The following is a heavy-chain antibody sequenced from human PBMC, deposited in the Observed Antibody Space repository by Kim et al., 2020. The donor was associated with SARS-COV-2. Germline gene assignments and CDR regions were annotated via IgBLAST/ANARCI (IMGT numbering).Heavy chain of an antibody. J-gene: IGHJ5*02. CDR1: GYSFTSYW. D-gene: IGHD3-9*01. CDR2: IDPSDSYI. CDR3: GRDYDFLTGAFDP. Sequence: GESLKISCKGSGYSFTSYWITWVRQMPGKGLEWMGSIDPSDSYIKYSPSFQGHVTISADKSISTAYLQRSSLKASDTAMYYCGRDYDFLTGAFDPWGQGTLVTVSS. V-gene: IGHV5-10-1*01.